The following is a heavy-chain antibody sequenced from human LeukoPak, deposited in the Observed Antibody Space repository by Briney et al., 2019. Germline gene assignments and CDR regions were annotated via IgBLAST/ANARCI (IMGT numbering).Heavy chain of an antibody. CDR3: ARGGSAAKYYFDS. Sequence: KPSETLSLTCTVSNDSISPLYWGWIRQPPGKGLEFIGYIFYSGTTNFNPSLKSRVTLSVDTSKNQFSLRLNSVTAADTAVYYCARGGSAAKYYFDSWGRGTLVTVSS. CDR2: IFYSGTT. J-gene: IGHJ4*02. D-gene: IGHD6-13*01. V-gene: IGHV4-59*11. CDR1: NDSISPLY.